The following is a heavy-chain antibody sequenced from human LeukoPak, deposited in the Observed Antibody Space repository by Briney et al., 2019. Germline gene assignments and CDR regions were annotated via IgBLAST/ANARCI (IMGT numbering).Heavy chain of an antibody. CDR2: IIPIFGTA. Sequence: ALVKVSCKASGGTFSSYAISWVRQAPGQGLEWMGGIIPIFGTANYAQKFQGRVTITTDESTSTAYMELSSLRSEDTAVYYCARNGVDSSGYYYYMDVWGKGTTVTVSS. V-gene: IGHV1-69*05. CDR3: ARNGVDSSGYYYYMDV. J-gene: IGHJ6*03. D-gene: IGHD3-22*01. CDR1: GGTFSSYA.